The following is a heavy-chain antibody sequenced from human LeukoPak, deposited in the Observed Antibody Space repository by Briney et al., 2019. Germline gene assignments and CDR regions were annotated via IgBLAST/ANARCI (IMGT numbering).Heavy chain of an antibody. CDR2: ISSSSSFI. CDR3: ARDPPLGSCSTISCPHLDY. CDR1: GFTFSRYS. J-gene: IGHJ4*02. D-gene: IGHD2-2*01. V-gene: IGHV3-21*01. Sequence: GGSLRLSCAASGFTFSRYSMNWVRQAQGKGLEWVSSISSSSSFIYYADSVKGRFTISRDNAKNSLYLQMNSLRAEDTAVYYCARDPPLGSCSTISCPHLDYWGPGTLVTVSS.